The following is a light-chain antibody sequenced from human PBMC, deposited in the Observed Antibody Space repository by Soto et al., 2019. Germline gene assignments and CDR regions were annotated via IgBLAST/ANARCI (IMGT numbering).Light chain of an antibody. CDR2: DAG. CDR1: QSLSSSS. Sequence: EIVLTQSPGTLSLSPGERATLSYRPGQSLSSSSLAWYQQNLGQAPRLLICDAGSRATGIPDRLTGGGSGTDFILTVSRLEPEYFAVYNCQQYGSSPPWAFDQGTKVEIK. J-gene: IGKJ1*01. V-gene: IGKV3-20*01. CDR3: QQYGSSPPWA.